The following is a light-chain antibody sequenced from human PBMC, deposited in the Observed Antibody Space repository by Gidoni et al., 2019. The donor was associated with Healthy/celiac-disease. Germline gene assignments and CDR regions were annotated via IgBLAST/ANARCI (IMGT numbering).Light chain of an antibody. CDR1: SSDVGGYNY. CDR2: DVS. V-gene: IGLV2-11*01. Sequence: LTQPRSVSGSPGQSVTISCTGTSSDVGGYNYVSWYQQHPGKAPKLMIYDVSKRPSGVPDRFSGSKSGNTASLTISGLQAEDEADYYCCSYAGSYTLFGTGTKVTVL. J-gene: IGLJ1*01. CDR3: CSYAGSYTL.